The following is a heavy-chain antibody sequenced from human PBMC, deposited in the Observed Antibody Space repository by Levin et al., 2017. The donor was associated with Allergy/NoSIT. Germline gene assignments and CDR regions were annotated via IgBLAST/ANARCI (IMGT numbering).Heavy chain of an antibody. D-gene: IGHD3-10*01. CDR3: AKDKLSHAPSGIDY. CDR2: VSWDGGSA. CDR1: GFTFDDYA. J-gene: IGHJ4*02. Sequence: GESLKISCAASGFTFDDYAMHWVRQAPGKGLECVSLVSWDGGSAYYADSVKGRFTISRDNSKNSLYLQMHTLRAEDTALYYCAKDKLSHAPSGIDYWGQGTLVTVSS. V-gene: IGHV3-43D*03.